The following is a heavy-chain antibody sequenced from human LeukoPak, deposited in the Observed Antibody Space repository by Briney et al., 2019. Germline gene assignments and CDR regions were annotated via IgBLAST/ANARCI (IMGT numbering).Heavy chain of an antibody. D-gene: IGHD3-22*01. CDR2: VFYSGST. CDR3: ARGPYKYDGSGAFDI. CDR1: GVSISSDNYS. V-gene: IGHV4-61*10. J-gene: IGHJ3*02. Sequence: PSETLSLTCTVSGVSISSDNYSWRWIRQPAGKGLEWVGYVFYSGSTSYNPSLKSRLTISVDTSKNQFSLKLTSVTAADTAVYYCARGPYKYDGSGAFDIWGQGTMVTVSS.